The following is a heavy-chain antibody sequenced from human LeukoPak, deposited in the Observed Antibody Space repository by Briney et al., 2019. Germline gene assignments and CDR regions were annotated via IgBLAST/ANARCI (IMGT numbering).Heavy chain of an antibody. Sequence: PGGSLRLSCAASGFTFDDYAMHWVRQAPGKGLEWVSGISWNSGSIGYADSVKGRFTISRDDAKNSLYLQMNSLRAEGMALYYCAKGITFGGVIVPMAFDYWGQGTLVTVSS. D-gene: IGHD3-16*02. V-gene: IGHV3-9*03. CDR3: AKGITFGGVIVPMAFDY. J-gene: IGHJ4*02. CDR1: GFTFDDYA. CDR2: ISWNSGSI.